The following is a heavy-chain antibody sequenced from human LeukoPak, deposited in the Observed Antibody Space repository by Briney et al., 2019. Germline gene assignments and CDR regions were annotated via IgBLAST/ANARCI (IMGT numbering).Heavy chain of an antibody. CDR1: GYTFTGYY. CDR3: AGGPPQAMVRGVGYDY. V-gene: IGHV1-2*02. Sequence: ASVKVSCKASGYTFTGYYMHWVRQAPGQGLEWMGRINPNSGGTKYGQNFQGRVTITGYTSISTAYLEPSRLRSDDTAVYYCAGGPPQAMVRGVGYDYWGQGTLVTVSS. J-gene: IGHJ4*02. CDR2: INPNSGGT. D-gene: IGHD3-10*01.